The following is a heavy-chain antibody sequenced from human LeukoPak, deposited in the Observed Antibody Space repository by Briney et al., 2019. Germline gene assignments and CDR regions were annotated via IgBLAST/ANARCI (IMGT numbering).Heavy chain of an antibody. D-gene: IGHD3-10*01. J-gene: IGHJ3*02. V-gene: IGHV3-21*01. Sequence: GGSLRLSCAASGFTFSSYSMNWVRQAPGKGLEWVSSISSSSNYIYYADSVKGRFTISRDNAKNSLYLQMNSLRAEDTAVYYCARYYGSGAFDIWGQGTMVTVSS. CDR3: ARYYGSGAFDI. CDR2: ISSSSNYI. CDR1: GFTFSSYS.